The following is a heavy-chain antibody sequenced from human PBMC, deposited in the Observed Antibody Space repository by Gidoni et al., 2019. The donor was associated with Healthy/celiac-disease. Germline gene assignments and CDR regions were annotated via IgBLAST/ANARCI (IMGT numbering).Heavy chain of an antibody. CDR3: ALTTVTTLSFDY. Sequence: QVQLQESGPGLVNPSETLSLICTVSGDSISSYYWSWIRQPAGKGLEWIGRIYTSGSTNYNPSLKSRVTMSVDTSKNQFSLTLSSVTAADTAVYYCALTTVTTLSFDYWGQGTVVTVSS. CDR1: GDSISSYY. V-gene: IGHV4-4*07. CDR2: IYTSGST. D-gene: IGHD4-17*01. J-gene: IGHJ4*02.